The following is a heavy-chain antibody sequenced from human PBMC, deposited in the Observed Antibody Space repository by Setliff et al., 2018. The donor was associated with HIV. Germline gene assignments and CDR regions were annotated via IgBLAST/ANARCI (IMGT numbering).Heavy chain of an antibody. Sequence: GASVKVSCKASGYTFINYDIYWVRQTTGQGLEWMGWMNPDSGNTGYAQKFQGRVTMTRNTSISTVYMELSSLTSEDTAVYFCARSRYQLLYDMDVWGKGTTVTVSS. CDR1: GYTFINYD. J-gene: IGHJ6*03. CDR3: ARSRYQLLYDMDV. V-gene: IGHV1-8*02. CDR2: MNPDSGNT. D-gene: IGHD2-2*02.